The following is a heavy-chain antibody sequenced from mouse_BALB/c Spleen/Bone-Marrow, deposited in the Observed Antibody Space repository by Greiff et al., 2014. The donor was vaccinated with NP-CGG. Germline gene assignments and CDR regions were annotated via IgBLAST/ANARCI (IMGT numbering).Heavy chain of an antibody. J-gene: IGHJ4*01. D-gene: IGHD2-1*01. Sequence: VKLQESGAELAKPGASVKMSCKASGYTFTSYWMHWVKQRPGQGLEWIGYINPSTGYTAYNQKFKDKATLTADKSSNTAYMQLSSLTSEDPAVYYCARGNYEAMDYWGQGTSVTVSS. CDR3: ARGNYEAMDY. CDR1: GYTFTSYW. V-gene: IGHV1-7*01. CDR2: INPSTGYT.